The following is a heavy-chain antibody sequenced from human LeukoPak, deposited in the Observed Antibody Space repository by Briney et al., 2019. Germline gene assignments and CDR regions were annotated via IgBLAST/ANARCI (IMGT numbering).Heavy chain of an antibody. CDR1: GYTFTGYY. J-gene: IGHJ4*02. CDR3: ARDQGSSGYRSDYFDY. Sequence: ASVKVSCTASGYTFTGYYMHWVRQAPGQGLEWMGWINPNTGGTTYAQKFQGRVTMTRDTSISTAYMDLSRLRSDDTAVYYCARDQGSSGYRSDYFDYWGQGTLVTVSS. V-gene: IGHV1-2*02. D-gene: IGHD5-12*01. CDR2: INPNTGGT.